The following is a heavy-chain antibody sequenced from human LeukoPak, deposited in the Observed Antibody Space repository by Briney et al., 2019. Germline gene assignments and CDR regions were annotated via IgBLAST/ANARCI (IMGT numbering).Heavy chain of an antibody. V-gene: IGHV1-2*02. D-gene: IGHD1-1*01. Sequence: GASVKVSCKASGYTFTGYYMHWVRQAPGQGLEWMGWINPNSGGTNYAQKFQGRVTMTRDMSTSTVYMELSSLRSEDTAVYYCARNDRGYWGQGTLVTVSS. CDR1: GYTFTGYY. CDR3: ARNDRGY. CDR2: INPNSGGT. J-gene: IGHJ4*02.